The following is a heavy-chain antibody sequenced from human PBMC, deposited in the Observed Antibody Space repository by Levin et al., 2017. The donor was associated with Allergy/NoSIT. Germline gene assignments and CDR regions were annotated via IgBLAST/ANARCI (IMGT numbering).Heavy chain of an antibody. CDR2: ISASGTIT. CDR1: GFTFSSYD. D-gene: IGHD1-26*01. CDR3: AKRGSYPHYYFDY. J-gene: IGHJ4*02. Sequence: GSLRLSCAASGFTFSSYDLTWVRQAPGKGLEYVSGISASGTITYYADSMKGRFTISRDNSRNTVYLQMNSLRADDTAVYYCAKRGSYPHYYFDYWGQGTLLTVSS. V-gene: IGHV3-23*01.